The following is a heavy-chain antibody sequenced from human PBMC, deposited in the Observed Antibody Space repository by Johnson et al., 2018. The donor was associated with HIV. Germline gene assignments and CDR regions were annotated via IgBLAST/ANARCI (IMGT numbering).Heavy chain of an antibody. CDR3: ARVRGLIAFDI. V-gene: IGHV3-30*04. CDR2: ISYDGSNK. J-gene: IGHJ3*02. Sequence: QVQLVESGGGVVQPWRSLRLSCAASGFTFSSYAIHWVRQAPGKGLEWVAVISYDGSNKYYAESVKGRFTISRDNSKNTMYLQMNSLRTEDTAVYYCARVRGLIAFDIWGQGTMVTVSS. CDR1: GFTFSSYA. D-gene: IGHD3-22*01.